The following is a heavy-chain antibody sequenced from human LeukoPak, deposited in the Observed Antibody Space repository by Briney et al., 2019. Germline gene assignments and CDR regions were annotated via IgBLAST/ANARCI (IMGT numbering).Heavy chain of an antibody. CDR2: IYYSGST. V-gene: IGHV4-59*01. CDR3: ARDSPYGDYADY. CDR1: GGSMSNYY. J-gene: IGHJ4*02. D-gene: IGHD4-17*01. Sequence: SETLSLTCTVSGGSMSNYYWSWIRQPPGKGLEWIGYIYYSGSTNYNPSLKSRVTISVDTSKNQFSLKLSSVTAADTAVYYCARDSPYGDYADYWGQGTLVTVSS.